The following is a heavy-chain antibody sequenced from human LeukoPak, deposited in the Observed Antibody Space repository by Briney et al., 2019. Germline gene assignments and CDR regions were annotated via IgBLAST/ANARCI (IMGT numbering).Heavy chain of an antibody. D-gene: IGHD1-1*01. CDR1: GFTFSSYE. CDR3: ARGGPLRYNWNEYYFDY. J-gene: IGHJ4*02. V-gene: IGHV3-48*03. Sequence: PGGSLRLSCAASGFTFSSYEMNWVRQAPGKGLEWVSYISSSGSTIYYADSVKGRFTISRDNAKNSLYLQMNSLRAEDTAVYYCARGGPLRYNWNEYYFDYWGQGTLVTVSS. CDR2: ISSSGSTI.